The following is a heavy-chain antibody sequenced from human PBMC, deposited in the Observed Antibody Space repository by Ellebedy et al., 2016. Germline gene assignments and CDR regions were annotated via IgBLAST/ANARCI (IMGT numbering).Heavy chain of an antibody. Sequence: GESLKISXKGSGYSFTSYWIGWVRQMPGKGLEWMGIIYPGDSDTRYSPSFQGHVTISADKSISTAYLQWSSLKASDTAMYYCARHTSRSYYYGSGSYYYWGQGTLVTVSS. J-gene: IGHJ4*02. CDR1: GYSFTSYW. CDR2: IYPGDSDT. V-gene: IGHV5-51*01. D-gene: IGHD3-10*01. CDR3: ARHTSRSYYYGSGSYYY.